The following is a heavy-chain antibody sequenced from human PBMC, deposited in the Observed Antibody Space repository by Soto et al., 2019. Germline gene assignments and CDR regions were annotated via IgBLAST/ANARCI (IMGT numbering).Heavy chain of an antibody. CDR2: INADNGDT. CDR3: ARSITMLRGAKYYFDY. V-gene: IGHV1-18*01. D-gene: IGHD3-10*01. CDR1: GYTFTSYA. Sequence: ASVKVSCKASGYTFTSYAISWVRQAPGQRLEWMGWINADNGDTNYAQKLQGRVTMTRDTSTSTSYMEMSTLRSEDTALYYCARSITMLRGAKYYFDYWGQGTLVTVSS. J-gene: IGHJ4*02.